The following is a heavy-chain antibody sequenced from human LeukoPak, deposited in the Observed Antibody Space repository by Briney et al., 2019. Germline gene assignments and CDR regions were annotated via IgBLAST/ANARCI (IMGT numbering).Heavy chain of an antibody. Sequence: PGGSLRLSCAASGFTFSSYAMSWVRQAPGKGLEWVSTVSGSGGSTYYADSVKGRFTISRDNSKNTLYLQMNSLRAEDTAVYYCAKDFPSWYYYTDVWGKGTTVTVSS. V-gene: IGHV3-23*01. CDR2: VSGSGGST. CDR3: AKDFPSWYYYTDV. J-gene: IGHJ6*03. CDR1: GFTFSSYA.